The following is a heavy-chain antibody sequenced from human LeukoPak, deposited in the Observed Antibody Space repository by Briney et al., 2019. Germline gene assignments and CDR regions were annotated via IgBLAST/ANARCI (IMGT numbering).Heavy chain of an antibody. Sequence: ASVKVSCKASGYTFTGYYMHWVRQAPGQGLEWMGWINPNSGGTNYAQKFQGRVTMTRDTSISTAYMELSRLRSDDTAEYYCASRWEPNAEDAFDIWGQGTMVTVSS. CDR3: ASRWEPNAEDAFDI. CDR1: GYTFTGYY. D-gene: IGHD1-26*01. J-gene: IGHJ3*02. CDR2: INPNSGGT. V-gene: IGHV1-2*02.